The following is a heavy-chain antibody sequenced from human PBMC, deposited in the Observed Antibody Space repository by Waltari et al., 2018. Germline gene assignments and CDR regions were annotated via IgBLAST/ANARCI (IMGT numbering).Heavy chain of an antibody. D-gene: IGHD3-9*01. CDR1: GFRFNTFE. CDR2: ISNSGDTT. J-gene: IGHJ4*02. CDR3: VREYYGILTGYYFDY. V-gene: IGHV3-48*03. Sequence: DVQLVESGGDLVQPGGSLRLSCAASGFRFNTFEINWVRQAPGKGLEWLSYISNSGDTTHYADPVKGRFTISRDNAKDLLYLQMDSLRVEDTAVYYCVREYYGILTGYYFDYWGQGTLVTVSS.